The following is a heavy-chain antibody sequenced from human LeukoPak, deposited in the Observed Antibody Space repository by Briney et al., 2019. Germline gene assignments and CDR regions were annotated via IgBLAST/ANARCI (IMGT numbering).Heavy chain of an antibody. V-gene: IGHV1-2*02. D-gene: IGHD3-22*01. CDR1: GYTFTDYY. CDR3: AKEDNSGYYSFDY. Sequence: ASVTVSCKASGYTFTDYYIHWLRQAPGEGLEWMGWINPNNGGTDYAQRFEGRPTMIRDTSISTAYMDVSSLRSDDTAIYYCAKEDNSGYYSFDYWGQGALVTVSS. CDR2: INPNNGGT. J-gene: IGHJ4*02.